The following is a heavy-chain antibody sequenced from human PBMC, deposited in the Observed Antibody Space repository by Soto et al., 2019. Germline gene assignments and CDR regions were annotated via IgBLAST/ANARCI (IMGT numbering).Heavy chain of an antibody. D-gene: IGHD1-1*01. CDR2: INFNGRSI. CDR3: VKVLGLETPKFDQ. J-gene: IGHJ4*02. Sequence: VQLVESGGGLVQPGRSLRLSCAASGFTFDDYAMHWVRQAPEKGLEWISGINFNGRSIGYADSVKGRFTISRDNAKNSLYLEMNSLRAEDTAFYYCVKVLGLETPKFDQWGQGTLVTVSS. CDR1: GFTFDDYA. V-gene: IGHV3-9*01.